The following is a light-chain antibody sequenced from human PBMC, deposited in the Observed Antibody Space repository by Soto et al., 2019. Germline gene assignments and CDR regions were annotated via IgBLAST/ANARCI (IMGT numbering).Light chain of an antibody. CDR2: GAS. J-gene: IGKJ1*01. CDR1: PTTYYNQ. CDR3: QQYESSWWT. V-gene: IGKV3-20*01. Sequence: IVLTQSPGTLSLSPRERATLSCRASPTTYYNQLAWYQQKPGQAPRLLIYGASTRATGIPDRFSGSGSGTDFTLTISRVEPEDFAVYYCQQYESSWWTFGQGTKVEIK.